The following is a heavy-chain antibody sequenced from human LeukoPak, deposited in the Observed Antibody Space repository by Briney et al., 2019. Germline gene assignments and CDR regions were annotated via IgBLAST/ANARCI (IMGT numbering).Heavy chain of an antibody. Sequence: PSETLSLTCTASSGSISSSGYYWRWIRQSPGKGLECIGTIYYSGSTYYNPSLKGRATISVDTSKNQFSLKVTSVSAADTAVYYCTRQPWSNTWPYFGMDVWGQGTTVTVSS. V-gene: IGHV4-39*01. J-gene: IGHJ6*02. CDR3: TRQPWSNTWPYFGMDV. D-gene: IGHD3-3*01. CDR2: IYYSGST. CDR1: SGSISSSGYY.